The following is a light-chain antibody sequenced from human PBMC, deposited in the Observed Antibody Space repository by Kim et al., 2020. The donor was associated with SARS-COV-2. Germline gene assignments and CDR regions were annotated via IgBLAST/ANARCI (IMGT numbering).Light chain of an antibody. CDR1: QSVSSSY. CDR3: QQYGSSLLT. Sequence: SPGERATLSCRAGQSVSSSYLAWYQQKPGQTPRLLIYGASSRATGIPDRFSGSGSGTDFTLTISRLEPEDFAVYYCQQYGSSLLTFGGGTKVDIK. V-gene: IGKV3-20*01. CDR2: GAS. J-gene: IGKJ4*02.